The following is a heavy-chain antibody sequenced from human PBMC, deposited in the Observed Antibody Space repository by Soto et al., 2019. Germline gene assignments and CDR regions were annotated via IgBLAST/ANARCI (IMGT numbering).Heavy chain of an antibody. J-gene: IGHJ5*02. Sequence: SETLSLTCAVYGGSFSGYYWSWIRQPPGKGLEWIGEINHSGSTNYNPSLKSRVTISVDTSKNQFSLKLSSVTAADTAVYYCARGLPRSLFSGNGRWSDPRGKGTLVTVSS. CDR2: INHSGST. CDR3: ARGLPRSLFSGNGRWSDP. D-gene: IGHD6-13*01. V-gene: IGHV4-34*01. CDR1: GGSFSGYY.